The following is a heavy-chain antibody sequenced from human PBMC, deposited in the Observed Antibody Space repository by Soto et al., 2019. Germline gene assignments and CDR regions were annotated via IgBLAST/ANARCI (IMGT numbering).Heavy chain of an antibody. Sequence: ASVKVSCKASGGTFSSYAISWVRQAPGQGLEWMGGIIPIFGTANYAQKFQGRVTITADESTSTAYMELSSLRSEDTAVYYCARGSSTMVRGVIATDPYGMDAWGQGTTVTVSS. CDR2: IIPIFGTA. CDR3: ARGSSTMVRGVIATDPYGMDA. V-gene: IGHV1-69*13. CDR1: GGTFSSYA. J-gene: IGHJ6*02. D-gene: IGHD3-10*01.